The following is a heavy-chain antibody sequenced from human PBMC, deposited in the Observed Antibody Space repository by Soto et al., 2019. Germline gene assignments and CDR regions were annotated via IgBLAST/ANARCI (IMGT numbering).Heavy chain of an antibody. Sequence: SETLSLTCTVSGGSISSGDYYWSWIRQPPGKGLEWIGYIYYSGSTYYNPSLKSRVTISVDTSKNQFSLKLSSVTAADTAVYYCASYSGYDQYYFDYWGQGTLVTVSP. D-gene: IGHD5-12*01. CDR1: GGSISSGDYY. J-gene: IGHJ4*02. CDR3: ASYSGYDQYYFDY. CDR2: IYYSGST. V-gene: IGHV4-30-4*02.